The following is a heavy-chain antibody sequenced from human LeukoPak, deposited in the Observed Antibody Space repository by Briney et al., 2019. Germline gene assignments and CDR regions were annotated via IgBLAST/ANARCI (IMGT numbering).Heavy chain of an antibody. Sequence: GGSLRLSCATSGFTFNNYALHWARQAPGKGLEWVSGILSNSAAIGYGDSVKGRFTISRDAATNSLYLQMNSLKIEDTALYYCIADTAGDLAFWGQGTLVIVSS. CDR3: IADTAGDLAF. V-gene: IGHV3-9*01. J-gene: IGHJ4*02. CDR2: ILSNSAAI. D-gene: IGHD3-16*01. CDR1: GFTFNNYA.